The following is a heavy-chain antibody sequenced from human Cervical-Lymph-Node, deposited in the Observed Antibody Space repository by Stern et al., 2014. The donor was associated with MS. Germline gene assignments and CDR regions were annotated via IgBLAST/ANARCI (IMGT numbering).Heavy chain of an antibody. CDR3: ARRGLGYDGADH. V-gene: IGHV5-51*03. Sequence: EEQLVGSGAEVRKPGESLKISCKVSGYSFANFWIGWVRQVPGKGLEWMGIIYPGDPDPRYSPSFQGQVALSADESISTAYLQWSSLKASDTGIYYCARRGLGYDGADHWGQGALVTVSS. J-gene: IGHJ4*02. CDR2: IYPGDPDP. D-gene: IGHD3-16*01. CDR1: GYSFANFW.